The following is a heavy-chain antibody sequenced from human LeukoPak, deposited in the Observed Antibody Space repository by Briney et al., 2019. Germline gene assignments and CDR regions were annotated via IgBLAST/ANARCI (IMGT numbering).Heavy chain of an antibody. CDR2: INPSGGST. D-gene: IGHD2-2*01. J-gene: IGHJ2*01. CDR1: GYTFTSYY. V-gene: IGHV1-46*01. Sequence: ASVKVSCKASGYTFTSYYMHWVRQAPGQGLEWMGIINPSGGSTSYAQKFQGRVTMTRDMSTSTVYMELSSLRSEDTAVYYCAGQYCSSTSCYAWYFDLWGRGTLVTVSS. CDR3: AGQYCSSTSCYAWYFDL.